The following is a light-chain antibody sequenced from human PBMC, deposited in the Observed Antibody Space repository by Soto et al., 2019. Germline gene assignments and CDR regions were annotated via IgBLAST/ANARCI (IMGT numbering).Light chain of an antibody. CDR2: AAS. CDR3: QQANSFPFT. V-gene: IGKV1-12*02. J-gene: IGKJ3*01. Sequence: DIQMTQSPSSVSASVGDRVTITCRASQVINNWLAWYQQKPGKASNLLIYAASTLQTGVPSRFSGSGSGTDFTLTISSLQPEDFATYYCQQANSFPFTFGPGTKVDIK. CDR1: QVINNW.